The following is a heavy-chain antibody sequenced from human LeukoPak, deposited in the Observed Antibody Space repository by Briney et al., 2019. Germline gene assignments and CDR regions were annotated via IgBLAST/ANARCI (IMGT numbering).Heavy chain of an antibody. CDR3: ARDRDRDGYNLLY. J-gene: IGHJ4*02. CDR1: GFAVTTYE. V-gene: IGHV3-48*03. D-gene: IGHD5-24*01. Sequence: GGSLRLSCAASGFAVTTYEMNWVRQAPGKGLEWVSYISTSGNTVYYVDSVKGRFTVFRDNAKNSLYLQMHSLRAEDTAVYYCARDRDRDGYNLLYWGQGTLVSVSS. CDR2: ISTSGNTV.